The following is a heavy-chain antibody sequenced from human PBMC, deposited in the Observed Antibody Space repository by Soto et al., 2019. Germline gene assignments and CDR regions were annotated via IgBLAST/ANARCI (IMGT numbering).Heavy chain of an antibody. Sequence: SDTLSLTFTVSGCSISSYYWSWIRQPPGKGLEWIGYIYYSGSTNYNPSLKSRVTISVDTSKNQFSLKLSSVTAADTAVYYCARLVRGRIPMDVWGKGTTVTVSS. CDR1: GCSISSYY. J-gene: IGHJ6*03. V-gene: IGHV4-59*08. CDR2: IYYSGST. CDR3: ARLVRGRIPMDV. D-gene: IGHD6-13*01.